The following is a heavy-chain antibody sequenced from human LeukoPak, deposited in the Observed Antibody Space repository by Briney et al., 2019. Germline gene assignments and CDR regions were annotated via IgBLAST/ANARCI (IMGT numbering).Heavy chain of an antibody. CDR1: GFTFSNYD. V-gene: IGHV3-21*01. J-gene: IGHJ4*02. D-gene: IGHD6-6*01. CDR3: ARIGYSSSSDYFDY. Sequence: GGSLRLSCVGSGFTFSNYDMSWVRQAPGQGLEWVSSISSSSSYIYYADSVKGRFTIFRDNAKNSLYLQMNSLRAEDTAVYHCARIGYSSSSDYFDYWGQGTLVTVSS. CDR2: ISSSSSYI.